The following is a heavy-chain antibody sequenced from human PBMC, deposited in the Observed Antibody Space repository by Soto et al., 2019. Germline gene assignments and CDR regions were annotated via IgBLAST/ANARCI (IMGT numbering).Heavy chain of an antibody. CDR3: AKDHRTIFGVVIRMGFDY. J-gene: IGHJ4*02. D-gene: IGHD3-3*01. CDR2: ITWNSGRI. Sequence: GGSLRLSCAASGFTFDDYVMHWVRQTPGKGLEWVSGITWNSGRIGYADSVKGRFTISRDNSKNTLYLQMNSLRAEDTAVYYCAKDHRTIFGVVIRMGFDYWGQGTLVTVSS. CDR1: GFTFDDYV. V-gene: IGHV3-9*01.